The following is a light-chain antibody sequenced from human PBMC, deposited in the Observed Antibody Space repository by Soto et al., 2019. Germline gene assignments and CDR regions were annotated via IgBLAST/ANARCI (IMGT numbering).Light chain of an antibody. V-gene: IGKV1-8*01. CDR2: AAS. CDR1: QGISSY. Sequence: AIRMTQSPSSLSASTGDRVTITCRASQGISSYLAWYQQKPGKAPKLLIYAASTLQSGVPSRFSGSGSGTDFTLTISCLQSEDFATYYCQQYHSYSTFGQGTKVDIK. CDR3: QQYHSYST. J-gene: IGKJ1*01.